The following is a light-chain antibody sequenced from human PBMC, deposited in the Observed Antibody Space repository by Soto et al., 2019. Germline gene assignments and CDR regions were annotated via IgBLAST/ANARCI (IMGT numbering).Light chain of an antibody. Sequence: QSALTQPASVSGSPGQSITISCTGTSSDVVGYDYVSWYQQHPGKVPKLMIYDVSSRPSGVSNRFSGSKSGNTASLTISGLQAEDEADYYCSSYASSSTLVFGGGTQLTVL. CDR3: SSYASSSTLV. V-gene: IGLV2-14*01. CDR2: DVS. CDR1: SSDVVGYDY. J-gene: IGLJ2*01.